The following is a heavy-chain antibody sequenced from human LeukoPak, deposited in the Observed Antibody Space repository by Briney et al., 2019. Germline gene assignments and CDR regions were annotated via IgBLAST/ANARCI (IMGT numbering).Heavy chain of an antibody. CDR1: GFTFSSYW. D-gene: IGHD6-13*01. CDR3: ARDPVPENIAAAGLDY. CDR2: IKQDGSEK. Sequence: GGSLRLSCAASGFTFSSYWMSWVRQAPGKGLEWVANIKQDGSEKYYVDSVKGRFTISRDNAKNSLYLQMNSLRAEDTAVYYCARDPVPENIAAAGLDYWGQGTLVTVSS. V-gene: IGHV3-7*01. J-gene: IGHJ4*02.